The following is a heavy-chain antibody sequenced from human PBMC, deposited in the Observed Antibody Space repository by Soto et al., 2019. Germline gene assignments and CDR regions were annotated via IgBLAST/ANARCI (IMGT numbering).Heavy chain of an antibody. CDR2: INSDGSRT. D-gene: IGHD3-22*01. CDR3: ATALNYYDSSGYYNY. V-gene: IGHV3-74*01. J-gene: IGHJ4*02. Sequence: GGSLRLSCAASGFTFSRYWMHWVRQAPGKGLVWVSRINSDGSRTSYADSVKGRFNISRDNARNMLYLQMNSLRAEDTAVYYCATALNYYDSSGYYNYWGQGTLVTVSS. CDR1: GFTFSRYW.